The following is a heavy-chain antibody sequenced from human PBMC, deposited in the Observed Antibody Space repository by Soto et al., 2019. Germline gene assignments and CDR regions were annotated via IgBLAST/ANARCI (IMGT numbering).Heavy chain of an antibody. J-gene: IGHJ3*02. CDR2: ICYSGST. D-gene: IGHD3-9*01. V-gene: IGHV4-59*08. Sequence: SETLSLTCTVSGGSISSYYWSWIRQPPGKGLKWIGYICYSGSTNYNPSLKSRVTISVDTSKNQFSLKLSSVTAADTAVYYCARRWYDISTGYQDAFDIWGQGTMVTVSS. CDR1: GGSISSYY. CDR3: ARRWYDISTGYQDAFDI.